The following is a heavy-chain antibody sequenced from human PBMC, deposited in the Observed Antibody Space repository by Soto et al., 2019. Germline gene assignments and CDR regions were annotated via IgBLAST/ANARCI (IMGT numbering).Heavy chain of an antibody. D-gene: IGHD3-9*01. CDR3: AKGVRYFDLDY. CDR1: GFTFDDYA. J-gene: IGHJ4*02. Sequence: DVQLVESGGGLVQPGRSLRLSCAASGFTFDDYAMHWVRQAPGKGLEWVSGISWNSGSIGYADSVKGRFTISRDNAKNSLYLQMNSLRAEDTALYYCAKGVRYFDLDYWGQGTLVTVSS. CDR2: ISWNSGSI. V-gene: IGHV3-9*01.